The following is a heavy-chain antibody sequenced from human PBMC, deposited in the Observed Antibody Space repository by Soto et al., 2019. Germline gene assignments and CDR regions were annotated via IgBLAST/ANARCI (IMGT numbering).Heavy chain of an antibody. CDR3: AKGGEGICFSTGCLYSFAY. V-gene: IGHV3-23*01. J-gene: IGHJ4*02. CDR1: GFTFSRYA. CDR2: ISDSGST. D-gene: IGHD2-2*01. Sequence: EVQVLESGGGLVQPGGSLRLSCVASGFTFSRYAMNWVRQAPGKGLEWVSTISDSGSTYYTDSVKGRFTISRDNSKNTLYLKMHNRRAEDTAVYYGAKGGEGICFSTGCLYSFAYWGQETLVTLS.